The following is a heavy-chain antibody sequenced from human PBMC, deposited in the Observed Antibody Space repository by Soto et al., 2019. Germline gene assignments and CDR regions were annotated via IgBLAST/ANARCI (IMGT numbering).Heavy chain of an antibody. J-gene: IGHJ4*02. CDR3: ARDYFLEWLGIDY. CDR1: GGSISSGGYY. Sequence: SETLSLTCTVSGGSISSGGYYWSWIRQHPGKGLEWIGYIYYSGSTYYNPSLKSRVTISVDTSKNQFSLKLSSVTAADTAVYYCARDYFLEWLGIDYWGQGTLVTVSS. CDR2: IYYSGST. V-gene: IGHV4-31*03. D-gene: IGHD3-3*01.